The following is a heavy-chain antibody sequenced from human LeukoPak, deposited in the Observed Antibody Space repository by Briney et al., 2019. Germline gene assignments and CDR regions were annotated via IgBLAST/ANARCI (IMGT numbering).Heavy chain of an antibody. CDR1: GFTFSAYT. CDR3: AKGHSAWSEDYFDY. Sequence: GGSLRLSCAASGFTFSAYTMTWVRQAPGKGLEWVSTIRGSDGSTSYADSVKGRFTISRDNFKNTLYLQMSSLKTEDTAVYYCAKGHSAWSEDYFDYWGQGTLVTVSS. D-gene: IGHD6-19*01. J-gene: IGHJ4*02. CDR2: IRGSDGST. V-gene: IGHV3-23*01.